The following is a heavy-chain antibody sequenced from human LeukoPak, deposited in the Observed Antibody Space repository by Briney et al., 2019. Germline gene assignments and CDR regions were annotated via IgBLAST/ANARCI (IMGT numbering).Heavy chain of an antibody. CDR3: ARLRTGFYGHY. CDR2: IYHSGVT. Sequence: PSETLSLTCAVFGYSISSDFFWGWIRQPPGKGLEWIGNIYHSGVTNYNPSLKSRVTISVDTSKNQFSLQLSFVTAADTAVYYCARLRTGFYGHYWGQGTLVTVSS. J-gene: IGHJ4*02. CDR1: GYSISSDFF. D-gene: IGHD3/OR15-3a*01. V-gene: IGHV4-38-2*01.